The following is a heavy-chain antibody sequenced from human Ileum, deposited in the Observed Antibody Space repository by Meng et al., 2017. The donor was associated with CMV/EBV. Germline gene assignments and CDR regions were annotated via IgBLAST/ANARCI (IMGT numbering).Heavy chain of an antibody. J-gene: IGHJ4*02. D-gene: IGHD6-13*01. CDR2: INSDGSST. CDR1: GVTFSSYW. CDR3: VRDLGAAAAPWFDY. Sequence: HLGGSGGGRVQPGGSLRLSCAASGVTFSSYWMHWVRQAPGKGLVGVSRINSDGSSTSYADSMKGQFTISRDNAKNTLYLQMNSLRAEDTAVYYCVRDLGAAAAPWFDYWGQGTLVTVSS. V-gene: IGHV3/OR16-13*01.